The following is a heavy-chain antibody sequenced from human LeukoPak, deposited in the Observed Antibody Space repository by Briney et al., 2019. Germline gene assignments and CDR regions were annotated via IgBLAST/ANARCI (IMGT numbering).Heavy chain of an antibody. CDR3: ARTLMVSSLHFDY. CDR2: IHYSGST. V-gene: IGHV4-61*01. CDR1: GGSVSSSSYY. Sequence: SETLSLTCTVSGGSVSSSSYYWSWIRQPPGKGLEWIGYIHYSGSTNYNPSLKSRVTISVDTSKNQFSLKLISVTAADTAVYYCARTLMVSSLHFDYWGQGTPVTVSS. D-gene: IGHD3-10*01. J-gene: IGHJ4*02.